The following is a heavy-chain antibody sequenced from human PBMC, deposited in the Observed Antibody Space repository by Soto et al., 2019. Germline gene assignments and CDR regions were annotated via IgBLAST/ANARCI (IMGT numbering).Heavy chain of an antibody. CDR3: ARGGPVGFGELSPY. CDR1: GYTFTSYA. D-gene: IGHD3-10*01. Sequence: ASVKVSCKASGYTFTSYAMHWVREAPGQRLEWMGWINAGNGNTKYSQKFQGRVTITRDTSASTAYMELSSLKTEDTAVYYCARGGPVGFGELSPYWGQGTLVTVSS. V-gene: IGHV1-3*01. CDR2: INAGNGNT. J-gene: IGHJ4*02.